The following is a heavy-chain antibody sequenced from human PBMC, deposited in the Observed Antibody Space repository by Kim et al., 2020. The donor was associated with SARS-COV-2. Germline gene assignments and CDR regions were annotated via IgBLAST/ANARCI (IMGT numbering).Heavy chain of an antibody. CDR1: GGSISSYY. Sequence: SETLSLTCTVSGGSISSYYWSWIRQPPGKGLEWIGYIYYSGSTNYNPSLKSRVTISVDTSKNQFSLKLSSVTAADTAVYYCARDKQLGQDAPFQDNWFDPWGQGTLVTVSS. D-gene: IGHD6-6*01. CDR2: IYYSGST. V-gene: IGHV4-59*01. J-gene: IGHJ5*02. CDR3: ARDKQLGQDAPFQDNWFDP.